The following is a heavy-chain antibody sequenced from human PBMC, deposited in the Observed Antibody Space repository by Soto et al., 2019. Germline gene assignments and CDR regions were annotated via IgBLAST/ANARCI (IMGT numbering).Heavy chain of an antibody. J-gene: IGHJ5*02. CDR3: AKDSNGDNWFDP. Sequence: GGSLRLSCAASGFTFSSYSMNWVRQAPGKGLEWVSYISSSSSTIYYADSVEGRFTISRDNAKNSLYLQMNSLRAEDTAVYYCAKDSNGDNWFDPWGQGTLVTVSS. V-gene: IGHV3-48*01. D-gene: IGHD4-17*01. CDR1: GFTFSSYS. CDR2: ISSSSSTI.